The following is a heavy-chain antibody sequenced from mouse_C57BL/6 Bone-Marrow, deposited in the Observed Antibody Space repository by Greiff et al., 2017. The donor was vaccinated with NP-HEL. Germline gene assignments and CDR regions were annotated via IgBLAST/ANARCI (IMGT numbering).Heavy chain of an antibody. CDR1: GYTFTSYW. CDR2: IYPSDSET. D-gene: IGHD3-1*01. J-gene: IGHJ2*01. Sequence: VQLQQPGAELVRPGSSVKLSCKASGYTFTSYWMDWVKQRPGQGLEWIGNIYPSDSETHYNQKFKDKATMTVDKFSRTAYMQLSSLTSEDSAVYYCARPGPIYYFDYWGQGTTLTVSS. CDR3: ARPGPIYYFDY. V-gene: IGHV1-61*01.